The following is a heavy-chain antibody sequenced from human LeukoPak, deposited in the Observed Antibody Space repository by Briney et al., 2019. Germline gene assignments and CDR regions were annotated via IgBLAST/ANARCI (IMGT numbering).Heavy chain of an antibody. V-gene: IGHV4-34*12. CDR1: GGSFSDYY. Sequence: SETLSLTCAVYGGSFSDYYWSWIRQSPGKGLEWIGEIIHSGTTHYNSFLKSRVTILVDTSKNQFSLKLSSVTAADTAVYYCVRVGWGAFNVWGQGTMVTVSS. J-gene: IGHJ3*01. CDR2: IIHSGTT. D-gene: IGHD6-19*01. CDR3: VRVGWGAFNV.